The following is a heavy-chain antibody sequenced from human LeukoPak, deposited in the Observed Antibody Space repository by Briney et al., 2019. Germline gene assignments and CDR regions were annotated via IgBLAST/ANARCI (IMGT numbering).Heavy chain of an antibody. CDR1: GCTFSSYS. CDR3: ARDRGYLLEYSSSSTAGP. J-gene: IGHJ4*02. V-gene: IGHV3-21*01. Sequence: TPGGSLRLSCAASGCTFSSYSMNWVRQAPGTGLEWVSSISSSSSYIYYADSVKGRITISRDNAKHSLYLQMNSLRDEDTAVYYCARDRGYLLEYSSSSTAGPWGQGTLVTVSS. CDR2: ISSSSSYI. D-gene: IGHD6-6*01.